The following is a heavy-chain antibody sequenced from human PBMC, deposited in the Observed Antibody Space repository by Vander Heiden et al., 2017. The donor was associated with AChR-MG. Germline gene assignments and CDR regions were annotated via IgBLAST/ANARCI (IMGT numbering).Heavy chain of an antibody. D-gene: IGHD3-10*01. V-gene: IGHV3-30*18. CDR2: ISYDGSNK. J-gene: IGHJ4*02. Sequence: QVQLVESGGGVVQPGRYLRLSCAASGFTFSSYGMHWVRQAPGKGLEWVAVISYDGSNKYYADSGKGRFTISRDNSKNTLYMQMNRLRAEDTAVYYCAKGGNTRVRGAHLGYWGQVTLVTVSS. CDR1: GFTFSSYG. CDR3: AKGGNTRVRGAHLGY.